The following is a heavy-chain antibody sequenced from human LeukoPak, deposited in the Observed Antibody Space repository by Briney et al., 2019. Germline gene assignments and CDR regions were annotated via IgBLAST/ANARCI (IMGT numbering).Heavy chain of an antibody. CDR2: IKQGGSSK. CDR3: AGGPGFLIDC. J-gene: IGHJ4*02. V-gene: IGHV3-7*01. CDR1: GFSFSNSW. Sequence: PGGSLRLSCVASGFSFSNSWMTWVRRAPGKGLEWVANIKQGGSSKYYVDSVKGRFTISRDDAKNSLFLQMNSLRVEDTAVYYCAGGPGFLIDCWGQGTLVTVSS. D-gene: IGHD3-3*01.